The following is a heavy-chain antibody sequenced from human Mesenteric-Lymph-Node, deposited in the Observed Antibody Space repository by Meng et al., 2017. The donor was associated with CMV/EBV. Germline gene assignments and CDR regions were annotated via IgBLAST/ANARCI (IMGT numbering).Heavy chain of an antibody. J-gene: IGHJ4*02. CDR2: IYSGGRNT. Sequence: GESLKISCAASGFTFSSYAMTWVRQAPGKGLEWVSVIYSGGRNTYYADSVKGRFTISRDNSKNTLYLQMNSLRAEDTAIYYCAKSRWAFYDSSGYCFDFWGQGTLVTVSS. D-gene: IGHD3-22*01. CDR3: AKSRWAFYDSSGYCFDF. V-gene: IGHV3-23*03. CDR1: GFTFSSYA.